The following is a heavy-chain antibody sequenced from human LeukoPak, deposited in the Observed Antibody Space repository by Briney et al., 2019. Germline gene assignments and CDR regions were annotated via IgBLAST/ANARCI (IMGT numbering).Heavy chain of an antibody. CDR3: ARDPDIF. D-gene: IGHD3-9*01. CDR2: INPDGGER. Sequence: GGSLRLSCAASGFSFPSYWMTWVRQAPENGLEWVANINPDGGERHYADSVKGRFTISRDNANNSLFLQMNSLRAEDTAVYYCARDPDIFWGHGTLVTVSS. CDR1: GFSFPSYW. J-gene: IGHJ4*01. V-gene: IGHV3-7*03.